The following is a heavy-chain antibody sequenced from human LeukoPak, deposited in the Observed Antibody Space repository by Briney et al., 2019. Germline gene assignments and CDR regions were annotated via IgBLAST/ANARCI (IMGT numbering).Heavy chain of an antibody. CDR1: VYTFTGYY. V-gene: IGHV1-2*02. Sequence: ASVKVSCKASVYTFTGYYMHWVRQAPGQGLEWMGWINPNSGGTNYAHKFQGRVTMTTDTSISTAYMELSRLRSDDTAVYYCARDLFWDYYDSSGYSGYWGQGTLVTVSS. CDR2: INPNSGGT. J-gene: IGHJ4*02. CDR3: ARDLFWDYYDSSGYSGY. D-gene: IGHD3-22*01.